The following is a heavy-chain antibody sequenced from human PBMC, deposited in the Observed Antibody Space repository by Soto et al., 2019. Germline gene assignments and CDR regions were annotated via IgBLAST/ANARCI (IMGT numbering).Heavy chain of an antibody. Sequence: ASVKVSCKASGYTFTSYDINWVRQATGQGLEWMGWMNPNSGNTGYAQKFQGRVTMTRNTSINTAYMELSSLRSEDTAVYYCAKCRGWYVGAFDYWGQGTLVTVSS. J-gene: IGHJ4*02. CDR1: GYTFTSYD. CDR2: MNPNSGNT. V-gene: IGHV1-8*01. D-gene: IGHD6-19*01. CDR3: AKCRGWYVGAFDY.